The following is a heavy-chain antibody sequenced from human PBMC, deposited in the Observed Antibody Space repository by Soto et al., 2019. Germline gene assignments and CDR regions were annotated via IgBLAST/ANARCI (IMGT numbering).Heavy chain of an antibody. V-gene: IGHV3-74*01. D-gene: IGHD2-2*01. Sequence: PGGSLRLSCAASGFSFSRYGMHWVRQAPGEGLVWVSRLNSDGRSISYADSVKGRFTIFRDNAKNTLYLQMNSLRVEDTAVYYCAREIVGPDANWFDPWGQGTLVTVS. CDR3: AREIVGPDANWFDP. J-gene: IGHJ5*02. CDR1: GFSFSRYG. CDR2: LNSDGRSI.